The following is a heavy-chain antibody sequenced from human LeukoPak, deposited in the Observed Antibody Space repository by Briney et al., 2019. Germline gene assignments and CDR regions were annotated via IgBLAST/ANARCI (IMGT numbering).Heavy chain of an antibody. D-gene: IGHD6-19*01. J-gene: IGHJ4*02. CDR2: ISGSGTST. Sequence: PGGSLRLSCAASGFAFSSYAMNWVRQAPGMGLEWVSAISGSGTSTYYADSVKGRFTISRDSSNNTLYLQLNSLRPEDTAVYYCAARPTSEAVAPSDFWGQGTLVTVSS. CDR3: AARPTSEAVAPSDF. CDR1: GFAFSSYA. V-gene: IGHV3-23*01.